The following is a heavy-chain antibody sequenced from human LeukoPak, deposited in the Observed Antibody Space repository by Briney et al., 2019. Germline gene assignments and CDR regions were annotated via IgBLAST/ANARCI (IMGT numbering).Heavy chain of an antibody. Sequence: SETLSLTCTVSGGSISSYYWSWIRQPPGKGLEWIGYIYYSGSTNYNPSLKSRVTISVDTSKNQFSLKLSSVTAADTAVYYCARYGSGSLHYYFDYWGQGTLVTVSS. J-gene: IGHJ4*02. CDR2: IYYSGST. CDR3: ARYGSGSLHYYFDY. D-gene: IGHD3-10*01. V-gene: IGHV4-59*08. CDR1: GGSISSYY.